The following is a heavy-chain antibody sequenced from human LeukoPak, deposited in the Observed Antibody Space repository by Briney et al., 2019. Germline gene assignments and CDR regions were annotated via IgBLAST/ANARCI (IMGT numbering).Heavy chain of an antibody. CDR2: INPNSGGT. CDR1: GYTFTGYY. Sequence: ASVKVSCKASGYTFTGYYMHWVRQAPGQGLEWMGWINPNSGGTNYAQKFQGRVTMTTDTSTSTAYMELRSLRSDDTAVYYCAANSRRGLVGATPGHQGFDYWGQGTLVTVSS. CDR3: AANSRRGLVGATPGHQGFDY. D-gene: IGHD1-26*01. J-gene: IGHJ4*02. V-gene: IGHV1-2*02.